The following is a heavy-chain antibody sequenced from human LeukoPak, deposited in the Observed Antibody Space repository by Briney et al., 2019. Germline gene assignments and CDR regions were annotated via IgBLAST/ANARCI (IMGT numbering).Heavy chain of an antibody. CDR3: ARHFYYGDSFYYFDY. D-gene: IGHD4-17*01. Sequence: SETLSLTCTVSGGSISSYYWSWIRQPAGKGLEWIGRIYTSGSTNYNPSLKSRVTMSVDTSKNQFSLTLMSVTAADTAVYYCARHFYYGDSFYYFDYWGQGTLVTVSS. CDR1: GGSISSYY. V-gene: IGHV4-4*07. J-gene: IGHJ4*02. CDR2: IYTSGST.